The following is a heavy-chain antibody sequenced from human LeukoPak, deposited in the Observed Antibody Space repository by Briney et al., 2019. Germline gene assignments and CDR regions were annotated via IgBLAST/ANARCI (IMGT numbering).Heavy chain of an antibody. CDR1: GYSISSGYY. CDR3: ARSRDGYNQDWNY. V-gene: IGHV4-61*01. D-gene: IGHD5-24*01. CDR2: IYYSGST. J-gene: IGHJ4*02. Sequence: SETLSLTCAVSGYSISSGYYWGWIRQPPGKGLEWIGYIYYSGSTTSNPSPKSRATISVDTSKTQFSLKLSSLPAAAPPLYYLARSRDGYNQDWNYWGQGALVTVSS.